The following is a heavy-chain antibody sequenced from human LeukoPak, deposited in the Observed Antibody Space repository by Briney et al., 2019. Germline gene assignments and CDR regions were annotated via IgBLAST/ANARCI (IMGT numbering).Heavy chain of an antibody. D-gene: IGHD5-18*01. Sequence: GGSLRLSCAASGFTFSNYEMNWVRQAPGKGLEWVSYISSSGSTIYYADSVKGRFTISRDNAKNSLYLQMNSLRADDTAVYYCARMNTAMVNGLNYYYYMDVWGKGTTVTISS. J-gene: IGHJ6*03. V-gene: IGHV3-48*03. CDR1: GFTFSNYE. CDR2: ISSSGSTI. CDR3: ARMNTAMVNGLNYYYYMDV.